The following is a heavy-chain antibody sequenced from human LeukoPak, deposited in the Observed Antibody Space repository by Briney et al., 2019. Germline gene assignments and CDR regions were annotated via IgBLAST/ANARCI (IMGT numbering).Heavy chain of an antibody. CDR3: ARAGGSDSSSWYPYRRRWSDAFDI. J-gene: IGHJ3*02. D-gene: IGHD6-13*01. CDR1: GGSFSGYY. V-gene: IGHV4-34*01. Sequence: PSETLSLTCAVYGGSFSGYYWSWIRQPPGKGLEWIGEINHSGSTNYNPSLKSRVTISVDTSKNQFSLKLSSVTAADTAVYYCARAGGSDSSSWYPYRRRWSDAFDIWGQGTMVTVSS. CDR2: INHSGST.